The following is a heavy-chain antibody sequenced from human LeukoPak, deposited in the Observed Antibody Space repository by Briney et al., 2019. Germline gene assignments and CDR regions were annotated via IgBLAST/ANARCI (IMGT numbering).Heavy chain of an antibody. J-gene: IGHJ3*02. Sequence: SETLSLTCPVSGDSIGSGTFCWNWVRQPAGTGLEWIGRICASGSTDYNPSLKSRVTISVDTSKNQFSLKLSSVTAADTAVYYCARARYYDSSGYGGDAFDIWGQGTMVTVSS. CDR3: ARARYYDSSGYGGDAFDI. D-gene: IGHD3-22*01. CDR2: ICASGST. V-gene: IGHV4-61*02. CDR1: GDSIGSGTFC.